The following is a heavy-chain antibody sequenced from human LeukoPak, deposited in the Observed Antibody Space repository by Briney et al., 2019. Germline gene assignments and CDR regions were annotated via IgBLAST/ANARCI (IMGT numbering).Heavy chain of an antibody. J-gene: IGHJ6*03. D-gene: IGHD2-2*03. Sequence: SETLSLTCTVSGGSISSSSYYWGWIRQPPGKGLEWIGSIYYSGSTYYNPSLKSRVTISVDTSKNQFSLKPSSVTAADTAVYYCARYGYCSSTSCFYYYYYYMDVWGKGTTVTVSS. CDR1: GGSISSSSYY. CDR3: ARYGYCSSTSCFYYYYYYMDV. V-gene: IGHV4-39*07. CDR2: IYYSGST.